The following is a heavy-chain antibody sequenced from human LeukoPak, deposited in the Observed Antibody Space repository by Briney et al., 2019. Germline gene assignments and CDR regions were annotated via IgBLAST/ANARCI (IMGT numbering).Heavy chain of an antibody. D-gene: IGHD6-6*01. CDR1: GGSISSYY. CDR3: ARVNIAAPHFDY. V-gene: IGHV4-59*12. CDR2: IYYSGST. J-gene: IGHJ4*02. Sequence: SETLSLTCTVSGGSISSYYWSWIRQPPGKGLEWIGYIYYSGSTNYNPSLKSRVTISVDTSKNQFSLKLSSVTAADTAVYYCARVNIAAPHFDYWGQGTLATVSS.